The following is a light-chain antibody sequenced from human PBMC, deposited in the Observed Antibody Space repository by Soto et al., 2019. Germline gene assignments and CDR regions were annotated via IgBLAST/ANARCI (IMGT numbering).Light chain of an antibody. J-gene: IGLJ1*01. CDR2: DVS. Sequence: QSVLTQPASVSGAPGQSITISCTGTDSDVGGFNYVSWYQQYPGKAPKLMIYDVSDRPSGVSNRFSGSKSGNTASLTISGLQAEDVADYYCSSYTAYTTYVFGTGTRSTS. CDR1: DSDVGGFNY. CDR3: SSYTAYTTYV. V-gene: IGLV2-14*03.